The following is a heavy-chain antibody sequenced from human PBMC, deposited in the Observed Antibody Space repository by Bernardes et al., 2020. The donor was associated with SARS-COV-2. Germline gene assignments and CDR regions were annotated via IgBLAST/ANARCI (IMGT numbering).Heavy chain of an antibody. V-gene: IGHV4-39*01. CDR3: ATGRDTVRYFQH. J-gene: IGHJ1*01. CDR1: GASFSSSGYY. Sequence: SETLSLTCTVSGASFSSSGYYWGWIRQPPGKGLEWIESIYYGGSTYYNPSFKSRVSISVDTSKNQFSLKLTSVTAADTAVYYCATGRDTVRYFQHWGQGTLVTVSS. CDR2: IYYGGST.